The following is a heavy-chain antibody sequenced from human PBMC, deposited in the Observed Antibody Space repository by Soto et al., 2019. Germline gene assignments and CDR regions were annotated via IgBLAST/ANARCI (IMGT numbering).Heavy chain of an antibody. CDR3: AKDLQGYYDSSGYYPYFDY. J-gene: IGHJ4*02. Sequence: QVQLVESGGGVVQPGRSLRLSCAASGFTFSSYGMHWVRQAPGKGLEWVAVISYDGSNKYYADSVKGRFTISRDNSKNTLYLQMNSLRAEDTAVYYCAKDLQGYYDSSGYYPYFDYWGQGTLVTVSS. CDR2: ISYDGSNK. D-gene: IGHD3-22*01. CDR1: GFTFSSYG. V-gene: IGHV3-30*18.